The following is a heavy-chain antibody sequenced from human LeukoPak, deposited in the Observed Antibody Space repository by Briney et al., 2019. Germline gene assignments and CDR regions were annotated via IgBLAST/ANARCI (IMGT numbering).Heavy chain of an antibody. CDR2: ISSSSSYI. Sequence: GSLRLSCAASGFTFSSYSMNWVRQAPGKGLEWVSSISSSSSYIYYADSVKGRSTISRDNAKNSLYLQMNSLRAGDTAVYYCARVAAAGQGDYWGQGTLVTVSS. D-gene: IGHD6-13*01. CDR3: ARVAAAGQGDY. V-gene: IGHV3-21*01. J-gene: IGHJ4*02. CDR1: GFTFSSYS.